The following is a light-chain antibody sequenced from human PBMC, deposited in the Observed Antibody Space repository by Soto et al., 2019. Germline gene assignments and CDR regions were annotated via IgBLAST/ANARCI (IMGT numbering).Light chain of an antibody. J-gene: IGKJ4*01. CDR3: QRSYSTPLT. Sequence: DIQMTQSPSSLSASVGDRVTITCRASQSISSYLNWYQQKPGKAPKLLIYAASSLQGGVPSRFSGSGSGTDFSLTISILQPEDFATYYCQRSYSTPLTFRGGTKVDIK. CDR1: QSISSY. V-gene: IGKV1-39*01. CDR2: AAS.